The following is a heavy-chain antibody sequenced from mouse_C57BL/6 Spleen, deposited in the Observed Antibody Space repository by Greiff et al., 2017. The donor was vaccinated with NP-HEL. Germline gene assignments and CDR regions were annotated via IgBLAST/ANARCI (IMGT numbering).Heavy chain of an antibody. V-gene: IGHV14-3*01. Sequence: VQLQQSVAELVRPGASVKLSCTASGFNFKNTYMHWVKQRPEQGLEWIGRIDPANGNTKSAPKFPGKATITAYKSSSTAYLQHRSLKSEETAVYYCARSGDYEGDYAMDYWGQGTSVTVSS. D-gene: IGHD2-4*01. CDR2: IDPANGNT. J-gene: IGHJ4*01. CDR1: GFNFKNTY. CDR3: ARSGDYEGDYAMDY.